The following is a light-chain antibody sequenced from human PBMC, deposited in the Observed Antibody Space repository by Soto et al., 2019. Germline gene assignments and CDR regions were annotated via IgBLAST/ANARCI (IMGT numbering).Light chain of an antibody. V-gene: IGLV2-14*01. CDR3: SSYTSSSTVL. Sequence: QSALTQPASVSGSPGQSITISCTGTSSDVGGYNYVSWYQQHPGKAPKLMIHNVSNRPSGVSNRFSGSKSGNTASLTISGLQAEDEADYYCSSYTSSSTVLFGGGTKLTFL. CDR2: NVS. CDR1: SSDVGGYNY. J-gene: IGLJ2*01.